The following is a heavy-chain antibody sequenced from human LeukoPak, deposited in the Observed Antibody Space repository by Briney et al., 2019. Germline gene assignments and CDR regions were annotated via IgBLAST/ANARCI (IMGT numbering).Heavy chain of an antibody. V-gene: IGHV3-21*01. CDR2: ISSSSSYI. CDR3: ARVGYTSGWYRN. J-gene: IGHJ4*02. CDR1: GFTFSSYS. Sequence: PGGSLRLSCAASGFTFSSYSMNWVRQAPGKGLEWVSSISSSSSYIYYADSVKGRFTISRDNSNNTLFLQMNRLRVEDTAVYYCARVGYTSGWYRNWGQGTLVTVSS. D-gene: IGHD6-19*01.